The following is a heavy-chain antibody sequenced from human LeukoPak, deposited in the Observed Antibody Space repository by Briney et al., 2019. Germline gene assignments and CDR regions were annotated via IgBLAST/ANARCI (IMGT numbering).Heavy chain of an antibody. D-gene: IGHD6-19*01. J-gene: IGHJ6*04. CDR1: GFTFSSYA. CDR3: ARDAARGWSRDYYYYGMDV. Sequence: PGGSLRLSCAASGFTFSSYAMHWVRQAPGKGLEWVAVISYDGSNKYYADSVKGRFTISRDNSKNTLYLQMNSLRAEDTAVYYCARDAARGWSRDYYYYGMDVWGKGTTVTVSS. CDR2: ISYDGSNK. V-gene: IGHV3-30*04.